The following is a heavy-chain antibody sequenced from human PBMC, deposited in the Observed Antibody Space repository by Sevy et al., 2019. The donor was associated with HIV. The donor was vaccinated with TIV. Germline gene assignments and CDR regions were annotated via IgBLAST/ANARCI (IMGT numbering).Heavy chain of an antibody. J-gene: IGHJ5*02. CDR3: ARAPPVRSGDDSLNWFAP. CDR2: IHYTGSP. CDR1: GGSISAYH. D-gene: IGHD5-12*01. V-gene: IGHV4-59*01. Sequence: SETLSLTCTVSGGSISAYHWSWIRQPPGKGLEWIGYIHYTGSPKYNPSLEGRVTISVDTSKNQFSLKLSSVTLADTAVYYCARAPPVRSGDDSLNWFAPWGQGTLVTVSS.